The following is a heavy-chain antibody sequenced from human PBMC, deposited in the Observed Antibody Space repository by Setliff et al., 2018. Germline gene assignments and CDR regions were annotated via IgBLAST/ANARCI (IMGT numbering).Heavy chain of an antibody. CDR2: ISSRSDII. CDR1: GITFSTYS. CDR3: ATNPRKGRSGGYYYDDPYYYYMDV. Sequence: GESLRLSCAASGITFSTYSMNWVRQAPGKGLEWVSYISSRSDIIYYADSVKGRFTISRDNAKNSLYLQVNSLRAEDTAVYYCATNPRKGRSGGYYYDDPYYYYMDVWGKGTTVTVS. V-gene: IGHV3-48*01. D-gene: IGHD3-22*01. J-gene: IGHJ6*03.